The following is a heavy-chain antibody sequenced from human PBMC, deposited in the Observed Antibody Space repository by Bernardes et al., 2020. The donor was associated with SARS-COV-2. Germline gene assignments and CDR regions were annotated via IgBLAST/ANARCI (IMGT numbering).Heavy chain of an antibody. V-gene: IGHV3-33*01. J-gene: IGHJ4*02. CDR1: GFIFSTYG. Sequence: GGSLRLSCAASGFIFSTYGMHWVRQAPGKGLEWVSILSYDGSNKYYADSVKGRFTISRDNSKNTVYLQMNSLRAEDTAVYYCARGRFGEPIDNWGQGTLVTVSS. D-gene: IGHD2-21*01. CDR2: LSYDGSNK. CDR3: ARGRFGEPIDN.